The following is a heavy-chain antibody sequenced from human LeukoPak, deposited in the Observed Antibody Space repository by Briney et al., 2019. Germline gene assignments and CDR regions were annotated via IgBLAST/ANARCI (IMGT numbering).Heavy chain of an antibody. D-gene: IGHD2-2*01. V-gene: IGHV3-74*01. Sequence: GGSLRLSCAASGFTFSSYWMHWVRQAPGKGLVWVSRINTDGSTTSYADSVKGRFTISRDNAKNTLYLQMNSLRAEDTAVYYCARVSTYCSSNSCPYDYWGQGTLVTVSS. J-gene: IGHJ4*02. CDR2: INTDGSTT. CDR3: ARVSTYCSSNSCPYDY. CDR1: GFTFSSYW.